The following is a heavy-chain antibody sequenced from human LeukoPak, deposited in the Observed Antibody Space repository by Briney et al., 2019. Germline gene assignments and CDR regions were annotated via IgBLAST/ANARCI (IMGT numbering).Heavy chain of an antibody. CDR3: AKGRRTPGIYSSGWLDAFDL. Sequence: GGSLLLSCAASGFPFSSYAMSWVRQAPGKGLEGVSAISGSGGSTYYADSVKGRFTISRNNSKNTMYLHMHHLRAEDKAVYHCAKGRRTPGIYSSGWLDAFDLWGQGTMVPVSS. D-gene: IGHD6-19*01. CDR2: ISGSGGST. V-gene: IGHV3-23*01. J-gene: IGHJ3*01. CDR1: GFPFSSYA.